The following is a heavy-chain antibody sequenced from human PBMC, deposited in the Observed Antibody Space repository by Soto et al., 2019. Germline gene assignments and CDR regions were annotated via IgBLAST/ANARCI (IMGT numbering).Heavy chain of an antibody. CDR2: ISGRAGIS. V-gene: IGHV3-23*01. D-gene: IGHD6-6*01. J-gene: IGHJ4*02. CDR1: GFSFSSYA. CDR3: ARDLSSSFYY. Sequence: ARFLRLSCAASGFSFSSYAKNCVRQAPWRGLEWVSVISGRAGISYYADSVKGRFTISRDNSKNTLYLQMNSLRAEDTAVYYCARDLSSSFYYLGQGSRVTVSS.